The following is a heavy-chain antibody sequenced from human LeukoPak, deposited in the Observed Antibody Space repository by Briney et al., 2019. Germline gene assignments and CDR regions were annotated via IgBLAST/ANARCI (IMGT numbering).Heavy chain of an antibody. Sequence: PGGSLRLSCAASGFTCSSYAMSWVRQAPGKGREGVSAISGSGGSTYYADSVKGRFTISRDNSKNTLYLQMNSLRAEDTAVYYCAKFGGGYSSIDYWGQGTLVTVSS. CDR1: GFTCSSYA. CDR2: ISGSGGST. CDR3: AKFGGGYSSIDY. J-gene: IGHJ4*02. D-gene: IGHD6-19*01. V-gene: IGHV3-23*01.